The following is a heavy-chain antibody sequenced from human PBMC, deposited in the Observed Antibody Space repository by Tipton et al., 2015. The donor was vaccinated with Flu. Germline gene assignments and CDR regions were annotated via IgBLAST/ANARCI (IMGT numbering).Heavy chain of an antibody. V-gene: IGHV4-4*02. J-gene: IGHJ4*02. D-gene: IGHD3-22*01. CDR3: ARCERYYYDSSVAHYYFDY. Sequence: SLRLSCAVSGGSISSSNWWSWVRQPPGKGLEWIGEIYHSGSTNYNPSLKSRVTISVDKSKNQFSLKLSSVTAADTAVYYCARCERYYYDSSVAHYYFDYWGQGTLVTVSS. CDR2: IYHSGST. CDR1: GGSISSSNW.